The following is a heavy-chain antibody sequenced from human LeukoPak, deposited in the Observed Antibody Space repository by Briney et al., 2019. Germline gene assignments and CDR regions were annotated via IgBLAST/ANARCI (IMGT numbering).Heavy chain of an antibody. CDR2: ISGSGGST. D-gene: IGHD2-8*01. CDR3: XXXRSCIXXVCHGDFDY. V-gene: IGHV3-23*01. J-gene: IGHJ4*02. CDR1: GFIFSSYA. Sequence: PGGSLRLSCAASGFIFSSYAMSWVRQAPGKGLEWVSTISGSGGSTYYADSVKGRFTISRDNSKNTVYLQMNSLRAEDTALYYXXXXRSCIXXVCHGDFDYWXQGTLFTVSS.